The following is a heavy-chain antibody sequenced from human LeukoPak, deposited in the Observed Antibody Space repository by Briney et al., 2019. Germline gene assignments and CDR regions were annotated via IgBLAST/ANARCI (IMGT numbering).Heavy chain of an antibody. CDR2: ISAYTGNT. CDR3: ATDHSSGWYDY. CDR1: GYTFTYYG. V-gene: IGHV1-18*01. D-gene: IGHD6-19*01. Sequence: ASVKVSCKASGYTFTYYGISWVRQAPGQGLEWVGWISAYTGNTNYAQKLQGRVTMTEDTSTDTAYMELSSLRSEDTAVYYCATDHSSGWYDYWGQGTLVTVSS. J-gene: IGHJ4*02.